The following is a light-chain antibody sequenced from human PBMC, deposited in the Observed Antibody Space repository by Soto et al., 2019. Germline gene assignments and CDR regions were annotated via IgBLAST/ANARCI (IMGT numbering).Light chain of an antibody. J-gene: IGKJ1*01. CDR3: LPPNTYPWT. CDR1: QGMRND. CDR2: AAP. Sequence: DIQMTQSPSSLSASVGDRVTITCRPSQGMRNDLAWYQQRPGKAPMRLIYAAPSMESGVPSRFSVSGSGTDLTLTISSPQPEDCATYGCLPPNTYPWTLGQGTKVEIK. V-gene: IGKV1-17*01.